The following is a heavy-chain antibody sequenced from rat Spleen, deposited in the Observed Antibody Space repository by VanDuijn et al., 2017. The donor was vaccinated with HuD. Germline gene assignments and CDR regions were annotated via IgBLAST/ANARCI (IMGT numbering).Heavy chain of an antibody. V-gene: IGHV5-20*01. J-gene: IGHJ2*01. D-gene: IGHD1-6*01. Sequence: EVQLVESGGGLVQPGRSLKLSCAASGFTFDDYHMAWVRQAPMKGLEWVASINYDGSSTYYRDSVKGRFTLSRDNAKSSLYLQMDSLRSEDTATYYCTRDRILRSTGFDYWGQGVMVTVSS. CDR2: INYDGSST. CDR1: GFTFDDYH. CDR3: TRDRILRSTGFDY.